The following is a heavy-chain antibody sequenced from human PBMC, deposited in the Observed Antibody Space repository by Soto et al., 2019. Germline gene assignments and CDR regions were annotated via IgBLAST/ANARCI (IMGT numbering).Heavy chain of an antibody. CDR3: ARRLTYYYDSSGYYYVGYFDL. D-gene: IGHD3-22*01. J-gene: IGHJ2*01. Sequence: QLQLQESGPGLVKPSETLSLTCTVSGGSISSSSYYWGWIRQPPGKGLEWIGSIYYSGSTYYNPSLKSRVTISVDTSKNQFSLKLSSVTAADTAVYYCARRLTYYYDSSGYYYVGYFDLWGRGTLVTVSS. CDR2: IYYSGST. V-gene: IGHV4-39*01. CDR1: GGSISSSSYY.